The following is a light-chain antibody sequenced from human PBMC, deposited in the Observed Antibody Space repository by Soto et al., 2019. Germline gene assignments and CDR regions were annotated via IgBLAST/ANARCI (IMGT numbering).Light chain of an antibody. CDR2: SNN. J-gene: IGLJ2*01. CDR1: SSNIGSNT. V-gene: IGLV1-44*01. CDR3: AAWDDSLNGRGV. Sequence: QSVLTQPPSASGTPGQRVTISCSGSSSNIGSNTVNWYQQLPGTAPKLLIYSNNQRPSGVPDRFSGSKSGTSASLAISGRQAEDEADYYCAAWDDSLNGRGVFGGGTKVTVL.